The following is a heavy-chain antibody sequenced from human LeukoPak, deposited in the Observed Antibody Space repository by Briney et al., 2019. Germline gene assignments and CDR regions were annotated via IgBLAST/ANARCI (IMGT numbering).Heavy chain of an antibody. CDR3: ARATVTTAVFDY. J-gene: IGHJ4*02. Sequence: ASVKVSCKASGGTFSSYAISWVRQAPGQGLEWMGGIIPIFGTANYAQKFQGRVTMTTDTSTSTAYMELRSLRSDDTAVYYCARATVTTAVFDYWGQGTLVTVSS. CDR1: GGTFSSYA. CDR2: IIPIFGTA. V-gene: IGHV1-69*05. D-gene: IGHD4-17*01.